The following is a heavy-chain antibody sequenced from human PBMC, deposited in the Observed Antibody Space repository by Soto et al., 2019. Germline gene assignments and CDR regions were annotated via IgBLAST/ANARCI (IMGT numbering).Heavy chain of an antibody. CDR1: VGSISSSSYY. CDR2: FYYSGST. D-gene: IGHD2-21*01. J-gene: IGHJ4*02. CDR3: ATWTLERLPTPGPFDS. V-gene: IGHV4-39*02. Sequence: PSETLSLTCSVSVGSISSSSYYWGWIRQPPGKGLEWIGSFYYSGSTYYNPSLRSRVTLSVDTSKNHFSLKLTSVTAADTAMYYCATWTLERLPTPGPFDSWGQGTLVTVSS.